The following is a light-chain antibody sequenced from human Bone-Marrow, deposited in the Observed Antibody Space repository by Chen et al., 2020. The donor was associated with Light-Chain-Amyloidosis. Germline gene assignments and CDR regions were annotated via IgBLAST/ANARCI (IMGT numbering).Light chain of an antibody. CDR1: SSDVGGSNY. V-gene: IGLV2-14*01. CDR3: SSYTSSSTYV. Sequence: QSALTKPASVSGTTGQSHTISCPGTSSDVGGSNYVSWYQPHPGKALQLMIYEVSNRPSGVSNRFSGSKSGNTASLIISGLQAEDEADYYCSSYTSSSTYVFGTGTKVTVL. J-gene: IGLJ1*01. CDR2: EVS.